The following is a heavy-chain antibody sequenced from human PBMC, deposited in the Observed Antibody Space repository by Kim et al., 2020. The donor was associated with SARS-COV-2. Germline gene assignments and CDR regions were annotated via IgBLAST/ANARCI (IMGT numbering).Heavy chain of an antibody. J-gene: IGHJ6*04. D-gene: IGHD3-9*01. CDR2: INPNSGGT. CDR1: GYTFTGYY. Sequence: ASVKVSCKASGYTFTGYYMHWVRQAPGQGLEWMGWINPNSGGTNYAQKFQGRVTMTRDTSISTAYMELSRLRSDDTAVYYCARSSGKWYSDWLSQLSLGKLGYCGMGVWGEGTAVTVSA. CDR3: ARSSGKWYSDWLSQLSLGKLGYCGMGV. V-gene: IGHV1-2*02.